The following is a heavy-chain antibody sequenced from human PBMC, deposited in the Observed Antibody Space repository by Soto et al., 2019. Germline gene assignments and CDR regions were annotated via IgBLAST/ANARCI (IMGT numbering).Heavy chain of an antibody. Sequence: QVQLVESGGGAVQPGRSLRLACAATGFSFSSNAFHWVRQAPGKGLEWVAVIWYDGSNKYYADSVKGRFTISRDNSKNTLYLQMNSLRAEDTSVYYCARENYYDSSGFDYWRQGTLVTVSS. CDR3: ARENYYDSSGFDY. J-gene: IGHJ4*02. CDR2: IWYDGSNK. V-gene: IGHV3-33*01. D-gene: IGHD3-22*01. CDR1: GFSFSSNA.